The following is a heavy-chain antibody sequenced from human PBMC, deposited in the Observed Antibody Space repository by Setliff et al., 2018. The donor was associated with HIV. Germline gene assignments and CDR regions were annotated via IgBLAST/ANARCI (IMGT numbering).Heavy chain of an antibody. CDR3: ASPASGGSSGQYHY. CDR2: IYFTGSS. CDR1: GGSISSGGYY. Sequence: PSETLSLTCTVSGGSISSGGYYWSWIRQPPGKGLEWIGSIYFTGSSDNNPSLKSRVTISVDTSKNQFSLKLSSVTAADTAVYYCASPASGGSSGQYHYWGQGTLVTVSS. J-gene: IGHJ4*02. V-gene: IGHV4-61*08. D-gene: IGHD6-19*01.